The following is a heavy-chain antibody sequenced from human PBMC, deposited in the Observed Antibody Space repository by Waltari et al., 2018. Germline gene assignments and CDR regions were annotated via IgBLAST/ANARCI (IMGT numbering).Heavy chain of an antibody. Sequence: QVPLVQSGAEVTQPGCSVKVSCRASAGPFSSYAISWVRHAPGQGLEWMGGIIPIFGTANYAQKFQGRVTITADESTSTAYMELSSLRSEDTAVYYCARSLVVPLLPTNWFDPWGQGTLVTVSS. CDR3: ARSLVVPLLPTNWFDP. CDR1: AGPFSSYA. V-gene: IGHV1-69*12. CDR2: IIPIFGTA. J-gene: IGHJ5*02. D-gene: IGHD3-22*01.